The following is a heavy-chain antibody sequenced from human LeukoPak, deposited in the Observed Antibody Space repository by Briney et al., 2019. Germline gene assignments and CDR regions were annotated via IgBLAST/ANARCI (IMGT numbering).Heavy chain of an antibody. D-gene: IGHD5-18*01. CDR1: GFIFSDCY. J-gene: IGHJ4*02. CDR2: ISLSGTMI. CDR3: ARGSGSRYGPFDY. V-gene: IGHV3-11*04. Sequence: GGSLRLSCAASGFIFSDCYMSWIRQAPGKGLEWGSDISLSGTMIYYADSVKGRFTISRDNARNSLYLHMDSLRVEDTAVYYCARGSGSRYGPFDYWGQGTLVTVSS.